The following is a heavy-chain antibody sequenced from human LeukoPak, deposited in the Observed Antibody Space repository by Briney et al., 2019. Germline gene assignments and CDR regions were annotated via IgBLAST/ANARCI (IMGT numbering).Heavy chain of an antibody. CDR1: GFTFRSYA. V-gene: IGHV3-23*01. J-gene: IGHJ4*02. CDR3: AKISTVTANFDY. Sequence: GGSLRLSCATSGFTFRSYAMGWVRQAPGKGLEWVSSISASGGDIYYADSVKGRFTLSRDNSKNTLYLKMNSLRAEDTAINYCAKISTVTANFDYWGQGTLVTVSS. D-gene: IGHD4-17*01. CDR2: ISASGGDI.